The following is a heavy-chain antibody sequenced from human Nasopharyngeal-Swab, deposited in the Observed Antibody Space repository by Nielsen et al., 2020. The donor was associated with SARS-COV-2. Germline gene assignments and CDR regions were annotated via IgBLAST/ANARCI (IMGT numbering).Heavy chain of an antibody. D-gene: IGHD3-10*01. CDR3: ARVFPSGSGVFHY. V-gene: IGHV3-13*01. Sequence: GESLKISCAASGFTFSSYDMQWVRQATGKGLEWVSAIDTAADTYYPDSVKGRFTISRENVKNSLYLQMNSLRAEDTAVYYCARVFPSGSGVFHYWGQGTLVTVSS. J-gene: IGHJ4*02. CDR1: GFTFSSYD. CDR2: IDTAADT.